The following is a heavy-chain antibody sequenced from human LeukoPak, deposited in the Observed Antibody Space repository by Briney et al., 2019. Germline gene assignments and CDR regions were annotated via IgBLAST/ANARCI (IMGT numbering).Heavy chain of an antibody. CDR3: AELGITMIGGV. Sequence: GGSLRLSCAASGFTFSSYGMSWVRQAPGKGLEWVSSITSSSSYIYYADSVKGRFTISRDNAKNSLYLQMNSLRAEDTAVYYCAELGITMIGGVWGKGTTVTISS. CDR2: ITSSSSYI. V-gene: IGHV3-21*01. CDR1: GFTFSSYG. D-gene: IGHD3-10*02. J-gene: IGHJ6*04.